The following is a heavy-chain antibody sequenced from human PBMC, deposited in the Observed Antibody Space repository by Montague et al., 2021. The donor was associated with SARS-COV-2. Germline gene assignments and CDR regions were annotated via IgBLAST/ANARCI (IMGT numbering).Heavy chain of an antibody. V-gene: IGHV4-31*03. CDR2: IYYSGST. CDR3: ARVQGITMIVVVIGAFDI. J-gene: IGHJ3*02. CDR1: GGSISSGGYY. D-gene: IGHD3-22*01. Sequence: SQTLSLTCTVPGGSISSGGYYWSWIRQHPGKGLEWIGYIYYSGSTYYNPSLKSRVTISVDTSKNQFSLKLSSVTAADTAVYYCARVQGITMIVVVIGAFDIWGQGTMVTVSS.